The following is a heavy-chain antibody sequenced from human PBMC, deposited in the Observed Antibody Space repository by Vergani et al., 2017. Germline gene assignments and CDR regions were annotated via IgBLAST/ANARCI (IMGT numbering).Heavy chain of an antibody. V-gene: IGHV4-31*03. D-gene: IGHD3-3*01. J-gene: IGHJ4*02. Sequence: QVQLQESGPGLVKPSQTLSLTCTVSGGSISSGGYYWSWIRPHPGKGLEWIGYIYYSGSTYYNPSLKSRVTISVDTSKNQFSLKLSSVTAADTAVYYCARTRITIFGVVIRGYYFDYWGQGTLVTVSS. CDR2: IYYSGST. CDR1: GGSISSGGYY. CDR3: ARTRITIFGVVIRGYYFDY.